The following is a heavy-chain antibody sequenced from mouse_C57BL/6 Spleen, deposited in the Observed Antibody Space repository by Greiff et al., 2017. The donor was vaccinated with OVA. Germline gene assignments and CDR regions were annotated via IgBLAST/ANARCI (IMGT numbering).Heavy chain of an antibody. Sequence: EVKLVESEGGLVQPGSSMKLSCTASGFTFSDYYMAWVRQVPEKGLEWVANINYDGSSTYYLDSLKSRFIISRDNAKNILYLQMSSLKSEDTATYYCARYYYGSRRGYFDVWGTGTTVTVSS. CDR3: ARYYYGSRRGYFDV. D-gene: IGHD1-1*01. CDR2: INYDGSST. V-gene: IGHV5-16*01. J-gene: IGHJ1*03. CDR1: GFTFSDYY.